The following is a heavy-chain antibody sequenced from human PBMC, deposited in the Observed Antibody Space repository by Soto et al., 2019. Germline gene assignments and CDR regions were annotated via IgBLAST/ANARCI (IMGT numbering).Heavy chain of an antibody. CDR1: GGSFRGYY. V-gene: IGHV4-34*01. Sequence: SETLSLTCAVYGGSFRGYYGDWIRQPPGKGLEWIGEVNHGGTSNYNPSLKSRAIISVDRSKNQFSLKLSSVTAADTAVYYCARARVYYGMDVWGQGTTVTVSS. CDR2: VNHGGTS. J-gene: IGHJ6*02. CDR3: ARARVYYGMDV.